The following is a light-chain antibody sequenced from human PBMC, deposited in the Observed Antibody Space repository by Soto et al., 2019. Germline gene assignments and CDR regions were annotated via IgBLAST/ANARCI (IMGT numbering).Light chain of an antibody. J-gene: IGKJ1*01. V-gene: IGKV3-20*01. CDR3: QQYGSSSWT. CDR1: QSVSSSY. CDR2: GAS. Sequence: EIVLTQSPGTLSLSPGERATLSCRASQSVSSSYLAWYQQKPGQAPRLLIYGASSRATGIPDRFSGSVSGTDFTLTISSLEPEDFAVYYCQQYGSSSWTFGQVTKVEIK.